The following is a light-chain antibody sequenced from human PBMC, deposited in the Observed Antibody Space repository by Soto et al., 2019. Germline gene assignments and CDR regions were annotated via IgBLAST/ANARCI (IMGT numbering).Light chain of an antibody. V-gene: IGLV1-40*01. CDR2: DNN. CDR3: QSYDSSLSGSV. J-gene: IGLJ3*02. CDR1: SSNIGAGYD. Sequence: QSVLTQPPSVSGAPGQRVTISCTGSSSNIGAGYDVQWYQQLPGTAPKLLIYDNNNRPSGVPDRFSGSKSGTSASLAITGLQAEDEAYYYCQSYDSSLSGSVFGGGTKLTVL.